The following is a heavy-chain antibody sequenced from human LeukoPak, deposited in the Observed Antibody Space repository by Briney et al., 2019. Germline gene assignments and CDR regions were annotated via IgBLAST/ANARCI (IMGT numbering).Heavy chain of an antibody. CDR1: GGSISSSSYY. V-gene: IGHV4-39*07. D-gene: IGHD1/OR15-1a*01. J-gene: IGHJ4*02. CDR3: ARGGDLTGTSLHYFDY. CDR2: IYYSGST. Sequence: PSETLSLTCTVSGGSISSSSYYWGWIRQPPGKGLEWIGSIYYSGSTYYNPSLKSRVTISVDTSKNQFSLKLSSVTAADTAVYYCARGGDLTGTSLHYFDYWGQGTLVTVSS.